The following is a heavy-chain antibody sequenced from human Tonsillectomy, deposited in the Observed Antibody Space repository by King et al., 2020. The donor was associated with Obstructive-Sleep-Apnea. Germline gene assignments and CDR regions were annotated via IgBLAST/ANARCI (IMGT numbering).Heavy chain of an antibody. V-gene: IGHV4-31*01. CDR3: ARDRGYASSGYSYYFDY. J-gene: IGHJ4*02. Sequence: VQLQESGPGLVKPSQTLSLTCTVSGGSISSGGYYWSWIRQHPGKGLEWIGYIYYSGSTYYNPSLKSLVTISVDTSKNQISLKLSSVTAADTAVYYCARDRGYASSGYSYYFDYWGQGTLVTVSS. CDR1: GGSISSGGYY. CDR2: IYYSGST. D-gene: IGHD3-22*01.